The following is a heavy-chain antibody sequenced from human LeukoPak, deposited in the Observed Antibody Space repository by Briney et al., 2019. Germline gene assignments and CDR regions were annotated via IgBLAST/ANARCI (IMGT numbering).Heavy chain of an antibody. V-gene: IGHV3-30*04. D-gene: IGHD2-2*01. CDR1: GITFSSYA. J-gene: IGHJ4*02. CDR2: ISYDGSNK. Sequence: GRSLRLSCAASGITFSSYAMHWVRQAPGKGLEWVAVISYDGSNKYYADSVKGRFTISRDNSKNTLYLQMNSLRAEDTAVYYCARVMGRYCSSTSCYVDYWGQGTLVSVSS. CDR3: ARVMGRYCSSTSCYVDY.